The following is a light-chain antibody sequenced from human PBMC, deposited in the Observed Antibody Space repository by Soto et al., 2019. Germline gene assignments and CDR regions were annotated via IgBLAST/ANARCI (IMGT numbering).Light chain of an antibody. J-gene: IGKJ4*01. V-gene: IGKV1-39*01. CDR2: AAS. Sequence: DIQMTQSPSSLSASVGDRVTITCRASQSISSYLNWYQQKPGKAPKLLIYAASSLQSGVPSRFSGSGSGTDFTLTISSLQREDIATYYCQQSYGTPLTFGGGTKVVIK. CDR1: QSISSY. CDR3: QQSYGTPLT.